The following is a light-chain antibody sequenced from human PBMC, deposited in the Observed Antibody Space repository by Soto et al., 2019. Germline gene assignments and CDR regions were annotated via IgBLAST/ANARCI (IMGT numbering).Light chain of an antibody. V-gene: IGKV3-11*01. Sequence: VLRECKVTLALSPGERSTLSCRASQSFRGLLAWYQQKPGQAPRLLIYDAYNRATGIPPRFSGSGSGTDFTLTISSLEPEDSAVYYCQQPHMLLITFGQGTRLEI. CDR2: DAY. CDR3: QQPHMLLIT. CDR1: QSFRGL. J-gene: IGKJ5*01.